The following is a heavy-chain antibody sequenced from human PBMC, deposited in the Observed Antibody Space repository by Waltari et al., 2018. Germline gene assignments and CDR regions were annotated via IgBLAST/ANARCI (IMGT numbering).Heavy chain of an antibody. CDR3: ARHMESGSYYPDY. Sequence: EVQLVQSGAEVKKPGESLKISCKGSGYSFTSYWIGWVRQMPGKGLEWMGILYPGDSDTRTGPSFQGQVSISADKSFRTAYLPWSSLKASDTAMYYCARHMESGSYYPDYWGQGTLVTVSS. CDR2: LYPGDSDT. D-gene: IGHD1-26*01. V-gene: IGHV5-51*01. J-gene: IGHJ4*02. CDR1: GYSFTSYW.